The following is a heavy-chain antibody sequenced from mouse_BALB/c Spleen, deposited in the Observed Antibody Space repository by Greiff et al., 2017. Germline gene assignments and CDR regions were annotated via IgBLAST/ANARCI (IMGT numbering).Heavy chain of an antibody. D-gene: IGHD2-12*01. CDR1: GYSFTGYF. V-gene: IGHV1-20*02. Sequence: EVQLVESGPELVKPGASVKISCKASGYSFTGYFMNWVMQSHGKSLEWIGRINPYNGDTFYNQKFKGKATLTVDKSSSTAHMELRSLASEDSAVYYCARLTTGYYFDYWGQGTTLTVSS. J-gene: IGHJ2*01. CDR2: INPYNGDT. CDR3: ARLTTGYYFDY.